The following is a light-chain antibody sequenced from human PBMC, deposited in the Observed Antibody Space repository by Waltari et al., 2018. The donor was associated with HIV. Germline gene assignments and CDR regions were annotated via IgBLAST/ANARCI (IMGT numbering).Light chain of an antibody. CDR1: SSNIGSNY. CDR2: RNN. CDR3: AAWDDSLNGWV. Sequence: QSVLTQSPSASGTPGQRVTISCSGSSSNIGSNYVYWYQQLPGTAPKLLLYRNNQRPSGVPDRFSGSKSGTSASLAISELQSDDEADYYCAAWDDSLNGWVFGGGTKVTVL. V-gene: IGLV1-47*01. J-gene: IGLJ3*02.